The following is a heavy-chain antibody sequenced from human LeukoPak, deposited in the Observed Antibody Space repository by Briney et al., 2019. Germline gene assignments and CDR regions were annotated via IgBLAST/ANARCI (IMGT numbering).Heavy chain of an antibody. J-gene: IGHJ4*02. V-gene: IGHV4-34*01. CDR2: INHSGST. CDR1: GGSFSGYY. CDR3: ARRRRPRRYGSGDEDY. D-gene: IGHD3-10*01. Sequence: SETLSLTCAVYGGSFSGYYWSWIRQPPGKGLEWIGEINHSGSTNYNPSLKSRVTISVDTSKNQFSLKLSSVTAADTAVYYCARRRRPRRYGSGDEDYWGQGSLVTVSS.